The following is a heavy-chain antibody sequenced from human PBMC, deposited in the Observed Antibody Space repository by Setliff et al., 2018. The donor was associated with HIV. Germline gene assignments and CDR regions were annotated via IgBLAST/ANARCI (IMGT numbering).Heavy chain of an antibody. CDR3: ARQGPSPSSAAATDWFDP. J-gene: IGHJ5*02. CDR2: IYYSGNT. CDR1: GGSISSSRYY. D-gene: IGHD6-13*01. V-gene: IGHV4-39*01. Sequence: SETLSPTCHVSGGSISSSRYYWGWIRQPPGKGLEWIGTIYYSGNTYSNPSFKSRVTISVDTSKNQFSLNLSSVTAADTAVFYCARQGPSPSSAAATDWFDPWGQGTLVTVSS.